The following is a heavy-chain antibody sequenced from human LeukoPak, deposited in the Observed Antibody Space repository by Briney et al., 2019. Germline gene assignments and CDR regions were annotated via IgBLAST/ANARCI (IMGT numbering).Heavy chain of an antibody. CDR2: IWFDGSNK. D-gene: IGHD3-22*01. V-gene: IGHV3-33*01. J-gene: IGHJ6*02. CDR3: AREEYYYDSSGYYYYYGMDV. CDR1: GFTFSSYG. Sequence: GGSLRLSCAASGFTFSSYGMHWVRQAPGKGRGWVAVIWFDGSNKYYADSVKGRFTISRDNSKNTLYLQMNSLRAEDTAVYYCAREEYYYDSSGYYYYYGMDVWGQGTTVTVSS.